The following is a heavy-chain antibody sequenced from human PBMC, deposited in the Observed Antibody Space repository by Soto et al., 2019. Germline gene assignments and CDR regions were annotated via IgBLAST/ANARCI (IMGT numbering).Heavy chain of an antibody. D-gene: IGHD4-17*01. CDR1: GGSISISSYY. J-gene: IGHJ4*02. CDR3: AGNDYGDYRFDY. V-gene: IGHV4-39*01. CDR2: IYYSGST. Sequence: TLSLSCTVSGGSISISSYYWGWIRQPPGKGLEWIGSIYYSGSTYYNPSLKSRVTISVDTSKNQFSLKLSSVTAADTAVYHCAGNDYGDYRFDYWGQGTLVTVSS.